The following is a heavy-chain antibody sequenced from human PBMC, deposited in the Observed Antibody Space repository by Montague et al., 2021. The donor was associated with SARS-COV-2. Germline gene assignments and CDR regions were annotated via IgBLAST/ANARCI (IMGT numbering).Heavy chain of an antibody. CDR2: IYYSGST. Sequence: SETLSLTCTVSGDSITSYHWSWIRQPPGKGLEWIGNIYYSGSTSYNPSLKSRVTILVDTSKNQFSLKLTSLTAAETAVYYCARDSSGGYNWFDPWGQGTLVTVS. V-gene: IGHV4-59*01. CDR1: GDSITSYH. D-gene: IGHD3-22*01. CDR3: ARDSSGGYNWFDP. J-gene: IGHJ5*02.